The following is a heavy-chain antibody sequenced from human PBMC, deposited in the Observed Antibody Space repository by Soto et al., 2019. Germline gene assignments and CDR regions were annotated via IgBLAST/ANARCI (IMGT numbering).Heavy chain of an antibody. Sequence: SETLSLTCAVSGGSTSSGGYSWSWIRQPPGKGLEWIGYIYHSGSTYYNPSLKSRVTISVDRSKNQFSLKLSSVTAADTAVYYCARGPMVRGDYYGMDVWGQGTTVTVSS. J-gene: IGHJ6*02. CDR2: IYHSGST. CDR1: GGSTSSGGYS. D-gene: IGHD3-10*01. V-gene: IGHV4-30-2*01. CDR3: ARGPMVRGDYYGMDV.